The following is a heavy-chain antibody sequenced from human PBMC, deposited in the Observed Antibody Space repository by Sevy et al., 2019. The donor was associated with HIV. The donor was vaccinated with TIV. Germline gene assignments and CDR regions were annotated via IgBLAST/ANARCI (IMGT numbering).Heavy chain of an antibody. D-gene: IGHD2-15*01. V-gene: IGHV3-64D*06. J-gene: IGHJ6*02. CDR1: GFSFSNSA. Sequence: GGYLRLSCSGSGFSFSNSAMNCVRQTPGKGLKYVSAISSDGVSTYYTDSVRGRFTISRDNSKNTLYLQMSSLRVDDTAMYYCVKDPDYTLWWGDYGMDVWGQGTLVTVSS. CDR3: VKDPDYTLWWGDYGMDV. CDR2: ISSDGVST.